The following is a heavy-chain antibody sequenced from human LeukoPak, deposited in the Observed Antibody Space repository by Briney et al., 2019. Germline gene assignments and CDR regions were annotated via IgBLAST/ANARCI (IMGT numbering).Heavy chain of an antibody. Sequence: PGRSPRLSCAASGFTFSSYAMHWVRQAPGKGLEWVAVISYDGSNKYYADSVKGRFTISRDNSKNTLYLQMNSLRAEDTAVYYCARLFMESENYFDYWGQGTLVTVSS. V-gene: IGHV3-30-3*01. CDR2: ISYDGSNK. J-gene: IGHJ4*02. D-gene: IGHD3-3*01. CDR1: GFTFSSYA. CDR3: ARLFMESENYFDY.